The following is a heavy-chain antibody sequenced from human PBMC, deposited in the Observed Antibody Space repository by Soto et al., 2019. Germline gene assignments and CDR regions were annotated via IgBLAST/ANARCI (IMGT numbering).Heavy chain of an antibody. V-gene: IGHV3-64*04. CDR2: ISSNGGST. Sequence: PGGSLRLSCSASGFTFSSYAMHWVRQAPGKGLEYVSAISSNGGSTYYADSVKGRFTISRDNSKNTLYLQMNSLRAEDTAVYYCARAWSYYDFWSGPSPYYYGMDVWGQGTTVTVSS. J-gene: IGHJ6*02. CDR1: GFTFSSYA. CDR3: ARAWSYYDFWSGPSPYYYGMDV. D-gene: IGHD3-3*01.